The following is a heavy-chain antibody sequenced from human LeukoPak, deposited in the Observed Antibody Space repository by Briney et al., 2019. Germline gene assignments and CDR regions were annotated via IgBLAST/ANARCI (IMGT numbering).Heavy chain of an antibody. D-gene: IGHD6-13*01. J-gene: IGHJ4*02. CDR3: ASARTSSRSWFTFDY. Sequence: SSETLSLTCAVSGGSISSGNWWSWVRQPPGKGLEWIGSIYYSGSTYYNPSLKSRVTISVDTSKNQLSLKLSSVTAADTAVYYCASARTSSRSWFTFDYWGQGILVTVSS. CDR1: GGSISSGNW. CDR2: IYYSGST. V-gene: IGHV4-39*01.